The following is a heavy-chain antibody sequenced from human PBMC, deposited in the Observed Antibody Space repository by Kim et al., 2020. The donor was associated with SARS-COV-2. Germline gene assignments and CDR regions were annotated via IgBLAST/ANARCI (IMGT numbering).Heavy chain of an antibody. CDR1: GGSVGSGSYY. Sequence: SETLSLTCTVSGGSVGSGSYYWSWIRQPPCKGLEWTGYIYYSGSTNYNPPLKSRVTISVDTSKNQFSLTLSSVTAADTAVYYCARDQWVAATYYYYYAMDVWGQGTTVTVSS. CDR2: IYYSGST. J-gene: IGHJ6*02. V-gene: IGHV4-61*01. D-gene: IGHD1-26*01. CDR3: ARDQWVAATYYYYYAMDV.